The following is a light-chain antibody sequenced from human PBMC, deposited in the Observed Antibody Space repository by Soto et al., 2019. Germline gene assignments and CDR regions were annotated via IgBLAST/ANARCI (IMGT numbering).Light chain of an antibody. CDR3: PQANTFPYT. J-gene: IGKJ2*01. CDR1: QGISIW. V-gene: IGKV1-12*01. CDR2: GVS. Sequence: DIQMTQSPSSVSASVGDRVTITCRASQGISIWLAWYQQRPGKAPKLLIYGVSRLQSGVPSRFSGSGSGTDFTLTISSLQPEDCGTYFCPQANTFPYTFGQGTQLEIK.